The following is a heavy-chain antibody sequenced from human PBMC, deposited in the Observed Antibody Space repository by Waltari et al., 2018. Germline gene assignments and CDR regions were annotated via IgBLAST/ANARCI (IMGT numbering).Heavy chain of an antibody. CDR1: GFTSLTYF. Sequence: EVQLVESGGTSVQPGGSLRLSCAASGFTSLTYFISWVRQAPGKGLEWISASSDGGVYTYYADSVKGRFTISRDSSKNTIYLQMNSLRVEDTALYYCAKGFEDLLPFDHWGQGTLVTVST. CDR2: SSDGGVYT. J-gene: IGHJ4*02. V-gene: IGHV3-23*04. CDR3: AKGFEDLLPFDH. D-gene: IGHD2-21*01.